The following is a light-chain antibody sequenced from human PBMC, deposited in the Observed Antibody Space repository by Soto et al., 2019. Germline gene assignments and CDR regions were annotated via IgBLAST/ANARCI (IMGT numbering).Light chain of an antibody. CDR2: DAS. CDR3: QQCSNWPT. Sequence: EIVLTQSPAALSLSPGERATLSCRASQSVSSYLAWYQQKPGQAPRLLTYDASNRATGIPARFSGSGSGTDFTLTISSLDPEDSAVYYCQQCSNWPTVGQGTKVDIK. CDR1: QSVSSY. V-gene: IGKV3-11*01. J-gene: IGKJ1*01.